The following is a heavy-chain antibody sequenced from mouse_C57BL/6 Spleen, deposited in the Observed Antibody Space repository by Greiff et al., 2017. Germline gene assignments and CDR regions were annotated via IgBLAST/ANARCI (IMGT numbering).Heavy chain of an antibody. CDR2: IYPGDGDT. CDR1: GYAFSSYW. V-gene: IGHV1-80*01. CDR3: ARKGGYGSSPFAY. D-gene: IGHD1-1*01. J-gene: IGHJ3*01. Sequence: QVQLQQSGAELVKPGASVKISCKASGYAFSSYWMNWVKQRPGKGLEWIGQIYPGDGDTNYNGKFKGKATLTADKSSSTAYMQLSSLTSEDSAVDFCARKGGYGSSPFAYWGQGTLVTVSA.